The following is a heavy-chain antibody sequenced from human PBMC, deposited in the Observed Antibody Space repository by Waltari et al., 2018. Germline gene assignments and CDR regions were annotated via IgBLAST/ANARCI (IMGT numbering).Heavy chain of an antibody. CDR1: GGTFSSYA. Sequence: QVQLVQSGAEVKKPGSSVKVSCKASGGTFSSYAISWVRQAPGQGLEWMGRIIPILGTANYAQKFQGRGTITADKSTSTAYMELSSLISEDTAVYYCARTPIAVAGIGYFDLWGRGTLVTVSS. CDR3: ARTPIAVAGIGYFDL. D-gene: IGHD6-19*01. J-gene: IGHJ2*01. CDR2: IIPILGTA. V-gene: IGHV1-69*08.